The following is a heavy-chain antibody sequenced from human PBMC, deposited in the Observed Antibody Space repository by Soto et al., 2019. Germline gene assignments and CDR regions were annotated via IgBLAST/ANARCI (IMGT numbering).Heavy chain of an antibody. D-gene: IGHD3-22*01. CDR1: GGSISSYY. CDR3: ARGTYYYDSRPWFDP. CDR2: IYYSGST. V-gene: IGHV4-59*01. J-gene: IGHJ5*02. Sequence: SETLSLTCTVSGGSISSYYWSWIRQPPGKGLEWIGYIYYSGSTNYNPSLKSRVTISVDTSKNQFSLKLSSVTAADTAVYYCARGTYYYDSRPWFDPWGQGTLVTVSS.